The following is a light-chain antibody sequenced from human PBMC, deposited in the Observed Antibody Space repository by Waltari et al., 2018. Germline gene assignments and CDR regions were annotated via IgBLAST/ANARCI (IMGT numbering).Light chain of an antibody. Sequence: DIQMTQSPSSLSASIGDRVTITCRASQSISTYLNWYQQKPGKVPKLLIYGASTLQSGVPSRVSASGSGTHFTLTISSLQPEDVATYYCQQSYITPWTFGQGTKVEIK. CDR3: QQSYITPWT. CDR2: GAS. V-gene: IGKV1-39*01. J-gene: IGKJ1*01. CDR1: QSISTY.